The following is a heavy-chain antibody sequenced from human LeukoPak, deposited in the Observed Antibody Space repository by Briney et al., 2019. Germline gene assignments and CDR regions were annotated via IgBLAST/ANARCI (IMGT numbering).Heavy chain of an antibody. CDR1: GYTFTGYY. D-gene: IGHD2-2*01. Sequence: GASVKVSCKASGYTFTGYYMHWVRQAPGQGREWMGWINPNSGGTNYAQKFQGRVTMTRHTSISTAYMELSRLRSDDTAVYYCARGPMVVPAAIPWRYYYYMDVWGKGATVTVSS. J-gene: IGHJ6*03. V-gene: IGHV1-2*02. CDR3: ARGPMVVPAAIPWRYYYYMDV. CDR2: INPNSGGT.